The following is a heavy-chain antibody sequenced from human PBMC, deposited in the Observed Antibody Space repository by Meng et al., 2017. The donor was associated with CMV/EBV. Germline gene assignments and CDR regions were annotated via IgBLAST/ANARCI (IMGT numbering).Heavy chain of an antibody. J-gene: IGHJ3*02. D-gene: IGHD3-22*01. CDR3: ARPDSSGYYDAFDI. CDR1: GYTFTGYY. Sequence: ASVKVSCKASGYTFTGYYMHWVRQAPGQGLVWMGWINPNSGGTNYAQKFQGRVTMTRDTSISTAYMELRSLRSDDTAVYYCARPDSSGYYDAFDIWGQGTMVTVSS. CDR2: INPNSGGT. V-gene: IGHV1-2*02.